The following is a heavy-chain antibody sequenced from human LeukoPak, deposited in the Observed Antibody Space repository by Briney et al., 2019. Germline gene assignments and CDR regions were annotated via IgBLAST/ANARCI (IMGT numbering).Heavy chain of an antibody. V-gene: IGHV1-8*01. D-gene: IGHD4-23*01. CDR2: MNPNSGNT. Sequence: ASVKVSCKASAYTFTSYDINWVRQATGQGLEWLGWMNPNSGNTGYAQKFQGRVTMTRNTSISTAYMELSSLRSEDTAVYYCARDRDYGGNSGAWFDPWGQGTLVTVSS. J-gene: IGHJ5*02. CDR3: ARDRDYGGNSGAWFDP. CDR1: AYTFTSYD.